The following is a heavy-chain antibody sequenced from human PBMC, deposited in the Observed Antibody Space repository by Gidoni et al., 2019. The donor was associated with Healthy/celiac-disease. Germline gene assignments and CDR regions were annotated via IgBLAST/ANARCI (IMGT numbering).Heavy chain of an antibody. CDR1: GFAFSTDT. D-gene: IGHD6-19*01. J-gene: IGHJ4*02. Sequence: EVQLVESGGGMVKPGGSLRLSCAASGFAFSTDTRNWIRQAPGKGLEWVSSISSMSSYIYYADSVKGRVTISRDNAKNSLYLQMNSLRAEDTAVYYCARPYSSGWYFDYWGQGTLVTVSS. CDR2: ISSMSSYI. V-gene: IGHV3-21*01. CDR3: ARPYSSGWYFDY.